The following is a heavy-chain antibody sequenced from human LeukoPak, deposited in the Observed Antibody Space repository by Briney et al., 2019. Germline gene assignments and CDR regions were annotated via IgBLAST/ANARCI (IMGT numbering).Heavy chain of an antibody. CDR1: GFSVSNNY. D-gene: IGHD5-12*01. Sequence: PGGSLRLSCAASGFSVSNNYMSWVRQAPGKGLEWVPMIYSGENTYYLDSVKGRFTISRDNSKNKLYLQMYSLRAEDTAVHYCARDSGYSGYALDLWGQGNLVTVSS. CDR3: ARDSGYSGYALDL. V-gene: IGHV3-66*01. J-gene: IGHJ5*02. CDR2: IYSGENT.